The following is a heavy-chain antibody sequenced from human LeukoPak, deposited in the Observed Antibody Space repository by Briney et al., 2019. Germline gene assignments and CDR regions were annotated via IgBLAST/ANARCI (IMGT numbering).Heavy chain of an antibody. D-gene: IGHD1-26*01. J-gene: IGHJ4*02. CDR1: GYTFTGYY. Sequence: VASVKVSCKASGYTFTGYYMHWVRQAPGQGLEWVGWINPNSGGTNYAQKFQGWVTMTRDTSISTAYMELSRLRSDDTAVYYCARGRGSYLTIYYFDYWGQGTLVTVSS. V-gene: IGHV1-2*04. CDR3: ARGRGSYLTIYYFDY. CDR2: INPNSGGT.